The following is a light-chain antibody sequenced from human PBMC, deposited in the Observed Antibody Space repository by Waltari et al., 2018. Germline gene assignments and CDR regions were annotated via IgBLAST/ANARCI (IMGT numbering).Light chain of an antibody. V-gene: IGLV1-40*01. J-gene: IGLJ2*01. CDR2: GNS. Sequence: QSVLTQPPSVSGAPGQRVTISCTGSSSNIGAGYDVPWYQQLPGTAPKPRIYGNSNRPSGFPDRFSGSKSGTSASLAITGLQAEDEADYYCQSYDSSLSGLFGGGTKLTVL. CDR1: SSNIGAGYD. CDR3: QSYDSSLSGL.